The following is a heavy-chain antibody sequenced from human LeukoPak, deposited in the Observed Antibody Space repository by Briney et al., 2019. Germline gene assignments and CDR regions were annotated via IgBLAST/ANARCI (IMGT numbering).Heavy chain of an antibody. D-gene: IGHD3-3*01. Sequence: YPGXXXRLSCAASGFTFDDYAMHWVRHAPGKGLEWVSGISWNSGRIVYADSVKGRFTISRDNAKNSLYLQMNSLRAEDMALYYCARGGGWSGSNWFDPWGQGTLVTVSS. CDR2: ISWNSGRI. CDR1: GFTFDDYA. J-gene: IGHJ5*02. CDR3: ARGGGWSGSNWFDP. V-gene: IGHV3-9*03.